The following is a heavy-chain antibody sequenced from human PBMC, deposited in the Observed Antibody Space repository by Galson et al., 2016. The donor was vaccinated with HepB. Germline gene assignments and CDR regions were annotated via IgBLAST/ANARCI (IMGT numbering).Heavy chain of an antibody. Sequence: SETLSLTCAVYGGSFSDSSWTWIRQSPGKGLEWIGEINHSGSTKYNPSLKSRVTMSVDTSKNQFSLKLTSLTAADTAVYYCARPGYSSSWYFDFGGHGNMVTVSS. CDR1: GGSFSDSS. V-gene: IGHV4-34*01. CDR2: INHSGST. J-gene: IGHJ4*01. D-gene: IGHD6-13*01. CDR3: ARPGYSSSWYFDF.